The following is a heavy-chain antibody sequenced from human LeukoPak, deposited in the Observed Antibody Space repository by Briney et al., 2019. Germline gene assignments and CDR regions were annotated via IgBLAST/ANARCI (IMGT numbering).Heavy chain of an antibody. CDR3: AKSGGNSLGWFDP. J-gene: IGHJ5*02. CDR2: ISSSSSTI. V-gene: IGHV3-48*04. Sequence: GGSLRLSCAASGFTFSSYSMNWVRQAPGKGLEWVSYISSSSSTIYYADSVKGRFTISRDNAKNSLYLQMNSLRAEDTAVYYCAKSGGNSLGWFDPWGQGTLVTVSS. D-gene: IGHD4-23*01. CDR1: GFTFSSYS.